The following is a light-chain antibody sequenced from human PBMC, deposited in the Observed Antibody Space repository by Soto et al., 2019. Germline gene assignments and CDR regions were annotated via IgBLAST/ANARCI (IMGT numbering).Light chain of an antibody. J-gene: IGLJ3*02. V-gene: IGLV1-44*01. CDR3: ATWDDTLRTWV. CDR2: NNN. Sequence: QSVLTQPPSASGTPGQRVTISCSGSNSNIGTNAVNWYQQIPGTAPKLLIYNNNQRPSGVPDRFSGSKSGTSASLAISGLQSEDEADYPCATWDDTLRTWVFGGETKLTVL. CDR1: NSNIGTNA.